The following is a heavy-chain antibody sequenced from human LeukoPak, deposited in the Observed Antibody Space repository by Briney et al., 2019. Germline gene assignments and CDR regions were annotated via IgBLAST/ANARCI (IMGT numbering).Heavy chain of an antibody. J-gene: IGHJ5*02. CDR3: AREGSSSWSPNWFDP. D-gene: IGHD6-13*01. Sequence: SGTLSLTCTVSGGSISSSSYYWGWIRQPPGKGLEWIGSIYYSGSTYYNPSLKSRVTISVDTSKNQVSLKLSSVTAADTAVYYCAREGSSSWSPNWFDPWGQGTLVTVSS. CDR2: IYYSGST. CDR1: GGSISSSSYY. V-gene: IGHV4-39*07.